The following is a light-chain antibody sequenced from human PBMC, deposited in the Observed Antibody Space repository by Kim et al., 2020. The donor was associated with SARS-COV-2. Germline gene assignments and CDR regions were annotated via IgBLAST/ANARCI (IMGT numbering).Light chain of an antibody. Sequence: SYELTQPPSVSVSPGQTASITCSGDQLGDKYVCWYQQRPGQSPVLVIYQDKNRPSRIPERFSGSNSGNTATLTISGTQAMDEADYYCQAWDTTVVFGGGTQLTVL. V-gene: IGLV3-1*01. CDR3: QAWDTTVV. CDR1: QLGDKY. J-gene: IGLJ2*01. CDR2: QDK.